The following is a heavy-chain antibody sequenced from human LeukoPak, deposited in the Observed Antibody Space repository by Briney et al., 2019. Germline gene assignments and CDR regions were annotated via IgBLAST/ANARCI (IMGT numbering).Heavy chain of an antibody. V-gene: IGHV4-59*08. CDR2: IYYSGST. CDR1: GGSISSYY. CDR3: ARLYQGNYYDSSGYYSVKYFDL. Sequence: SETLSLTCTVSGGSISSYYWSWIRQPPGKGLEWIGYIYYSGSTNYSPSLKSRVTISVDTSKNQFSLKLSSVTAADTAVYYCARLYQGNYYDSSGYYSVKYFDLWGRGTLVTVSS. J-gene: IGHJ2*01. D-gene: IGHD3-22*01.